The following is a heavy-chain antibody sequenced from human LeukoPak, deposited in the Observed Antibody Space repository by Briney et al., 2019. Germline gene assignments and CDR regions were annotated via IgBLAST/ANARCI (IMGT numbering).Heavy chain of an antibody. CDR1: GFTFSSYG. CDR2: IWYDGSNK. J-gene: IGHJ4*02. Sequence: PGGSLRLSCAASGFTFSSYGVHWVRQAPGKGLEWVAVIWYDGSNKYYADSVKGRFTISRDNSKNTLYLQMNSLRAEDTAVYYCARGGVGATSFDYWGQGTLVTVSS. D-gene: IGHD1-26*01. CDR3: ARGGVGATSFDY. V-gene: IGHV3-33*01.